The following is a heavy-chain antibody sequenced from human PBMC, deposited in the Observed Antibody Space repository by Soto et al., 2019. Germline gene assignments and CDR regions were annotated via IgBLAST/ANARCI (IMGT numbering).Heavy chain of an antibody. CDR2: IYYSGST. CDR1: GGSISSGGYY. D-gene: IGHD3-10*01. Sequence: SETLSLTCTVSGGSISSGGYYWSWIRQHPGKGLEWIGYIYYSGSTNYNPSLKSRVTISVDTSKNQFSLKLSSVTAADTAVYYCARVHIGSIDYWGQGTLVTVSS. V-gene: IGHV4-61*08. CDR3: ARVHIGSIDY. J-gene: IGHJ4*02.